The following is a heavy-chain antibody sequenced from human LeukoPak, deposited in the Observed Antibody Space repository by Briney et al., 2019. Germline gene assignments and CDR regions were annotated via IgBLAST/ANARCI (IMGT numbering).Heavy chain of an antibody. J-gene: IGHJ5*02. CDR2: IYYSGGT. CDR1: GGSISSYY. V-gene: IGHV4-59*01. D-gene: IGHD6-19*01. CDR3: ARYTDPGIAVAGSFDP. Sequence: KPSETLSLTCTVSGGSISSYYWSWIRQPPGKGLEWIGYIYYSGGTNYNPSLKSRVTISVDTSKNQFSLKLSSVTAADTAVYYCARYTDPGIAVAGSFDPWGQGTLVTVSS.